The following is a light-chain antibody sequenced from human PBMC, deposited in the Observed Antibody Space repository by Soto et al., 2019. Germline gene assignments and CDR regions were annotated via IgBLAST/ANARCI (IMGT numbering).Light chain of an antibody. CDR2: AAS. CDR1: QSISSY. V-gene: IGKV1-39*01. Sequence: DIQMTQSPSSLSASVGDRVTITCRASQSISSYLNWYQQNPGKAPQLLIYAASSLQSGVTSRFSGSGAGTDFTITIISLQPEDVATYYCQQSYSTPTWTFGQGTKVEIK. CDR3: QQSYSTPTWT. J-gene: IGKJ1*01.